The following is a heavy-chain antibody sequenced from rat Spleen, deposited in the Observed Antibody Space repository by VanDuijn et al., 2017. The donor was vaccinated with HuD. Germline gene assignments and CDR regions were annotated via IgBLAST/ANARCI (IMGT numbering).Heavy chain of an antibody. CDR1: GFTFSRYW. D-gene: IGHD1-7*01. Sequence: EVQLAETGGGLVQPGRSLKLSCVASGFTFSRYWMYWVRQAPGKGLEWVSSISSEGVNTYYPDSVKGRFTISRNNAENSVYLQMDSLRSEDTATYYCAVAGYGYWGQGVMVTVSS. J-gene: IGHJ2*01. V-gene: IGHV5-58*01. CDR3: AVAGYGY. CDR2: ISSEGVNT.